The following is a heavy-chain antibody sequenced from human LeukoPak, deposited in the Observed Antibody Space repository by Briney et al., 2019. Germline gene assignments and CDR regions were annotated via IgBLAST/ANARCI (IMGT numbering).Heavy chain of an antibody. CDR2: ISVHNGNT. CDR1: VYTFSIHG. CDR3: ARGEGILDP. J-gene: IGHJ5*02. Sequence: ASVTVSFKSSVYTFSIHGLSWVRQAPGQGLEWMGWISVHNGNTNYAQKLQGKITMTTDTSTSTAYMELRSLRSDDSAVYYCARGEGILDPWGQGTLVTVSS. V-gene: IGHV1-18*01. D-gene: IGHD6-13*01.